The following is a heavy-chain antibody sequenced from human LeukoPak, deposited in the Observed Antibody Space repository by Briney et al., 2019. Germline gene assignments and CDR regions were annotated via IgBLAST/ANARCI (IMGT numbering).Heavy chain of an antibody. J-gene: IGHJ4*02. Sequence: PSETLALTCTVSGGSISSYYWSWIRQPPGKGLEWSGYIYYSGSTNYNPSLKSRVTISVDTSKNQFSLKLSSVTAADTAVYYCARGDDYGDYEYYFDYWGQGTLVTVSS. CDR2: IYYSGST. CDR1: GGSISSYY. D-gene: IGHD4-17*01. V-gene: IGHV4-59*01. CDR3: ARGDDYGDYEYYFDY.